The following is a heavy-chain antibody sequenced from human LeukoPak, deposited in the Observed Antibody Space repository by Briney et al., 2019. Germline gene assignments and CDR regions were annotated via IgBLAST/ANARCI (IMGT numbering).Heavy chain of an antibody. CDR2: ISSSSSYI. D-gene: IGHD6-13*01. J-gene: IGHJ3*02. V-gene: IGHV3-21*01. Sequence: PGGSLRLSCAASGFTFSSYSMNWVRQVPGKGLEWVSSISSSSSYIYYAESVKGRFTISRDNAKNSLYLQMNSLRAEGTAVYYCARGGIAAQRRDVFDIWGQGTMVTVSS. CDR3: ARGGIAAQRRDVFDI. CDR1: GFTFSSYS.